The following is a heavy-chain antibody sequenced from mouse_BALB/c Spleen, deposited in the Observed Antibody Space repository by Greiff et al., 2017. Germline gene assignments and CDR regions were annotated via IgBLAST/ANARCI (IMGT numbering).Heavy chain of an antibody. CDR2: INPSNGRT. V-gene: IGHV1S81*02. D-gene: IGHD1-2*01. Sequence: VQLQQPGAELVKPGASVKLSCKASGYTFTSYWMHWVKQRPGQGLEWIGEINPSNGRTNYNEKFKSKATLTVDKSSSTAYMQLSSLTSEDSAVYYCARVHYDGLYAMDYWGQGTSVTVAS. J-gene: IGHJ4*01. CDR3: ARVHYDGLYAMDY. CDR1: GYTFTSYW.